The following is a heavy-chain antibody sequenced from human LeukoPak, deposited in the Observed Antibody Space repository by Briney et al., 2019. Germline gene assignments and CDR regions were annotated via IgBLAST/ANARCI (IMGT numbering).Heavy chain of an antibody. CDR2: INHSGSA. Sequence: SETLSLTCAVYGGSFSGYYWSWIRQPPGKGLEWIGEINHSGSANYNPSLKSRVTVSVDTSKNQLSLKLSSVTAADTAVYYCACLVLYSSGLVDYWGQGTLVTVSS. CDR1: GGSFSGYY. D-gene: IGHD6-19*01. CDR3: ACLVLYSSGLVDY. J-gene: IGHJ4*02. V-gene: IGHV4-34*01.